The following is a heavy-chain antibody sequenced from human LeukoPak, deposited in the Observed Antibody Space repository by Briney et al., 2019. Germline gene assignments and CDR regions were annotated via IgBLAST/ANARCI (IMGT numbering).Heavy chain of an antibody. V-gene: IGHV4-38-2*02. D-gene: IGHD3-3*01. J-gene: IGHJ4*02. Sequence: SETLSLTCTVSGYSISSGYYWGWIRQPPGEGLEWIGSIYHSGSTYYNPSLKSRVTISVDTSKNQFSLKLGSVTAADTAVYYCARDLFWSGYYYFDYWGQGTLVTVSS. CDR3: ARDLFWSGYYYFDY. CDR1: GYSISSGYY. CDR2: IYHSGST.